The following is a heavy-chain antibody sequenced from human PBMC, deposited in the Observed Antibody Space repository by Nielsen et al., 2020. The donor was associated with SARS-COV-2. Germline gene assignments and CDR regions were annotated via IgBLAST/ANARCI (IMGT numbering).Heavy chain of an antibody. CDR1: GGSISSGSYY. J-gene: IGHJ1*01. Sequence: TLSLTCTVSGGSISSGSYYWSWIRQPAGKGLEWIGRIYTSGSTNYNPSLKSRVTISVDTSKNQFSLKLSSVTAADTAVYYCARDRGLAEYFQHWGQGTLVTVSS. D-gene: IGHD3-10*01. CDR2: IYTSGST. V-gene: IGHV4-61*02. CDR3: ARDRGLAEYFQH.